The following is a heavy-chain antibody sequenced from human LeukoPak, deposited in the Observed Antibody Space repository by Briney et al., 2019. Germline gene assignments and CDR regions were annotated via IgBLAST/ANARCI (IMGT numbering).Heavy chain of an antibody. V-gene: IGHV4-38-2*01. CDR1: GYSISSGYY. CDR2: IYHSGST. CDR3: ARRDYGSGSYYPSDDY. Sequence: SETLSLTCAVSGYSISSGYYWGWIRQPPGKGLEWIGSIYHSGSTYYNPSLKSRVTISVDTSKNQFSLKLSSVTAADTAVYYCARRDYGSGSYYPSDDYWGQGTLVTVS. J-gene: IGHJ4*02. D-gene: IGHD3-10*01.